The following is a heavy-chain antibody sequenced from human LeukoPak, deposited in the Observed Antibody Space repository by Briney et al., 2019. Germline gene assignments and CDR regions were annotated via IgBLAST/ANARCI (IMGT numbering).Heavy chain of an antibody. J-gene: IGHJ4*02. D-gene: IGHD2-2*01. CDR1: GGSISSGSYY. CDR2: IYTSGST. V-gene: IGHV4-61*02. Sequence: SETLSLTCTVSGGSISSGSYYWSWIRQPAGKGLEWIGRIYTSGSTSYNPSLKSRVTISVDTSKSQFSLKLTSVTAADTAVYYCAREYQGIDYWGQGTLVTVSS. CDR3: AREYQGIDY.